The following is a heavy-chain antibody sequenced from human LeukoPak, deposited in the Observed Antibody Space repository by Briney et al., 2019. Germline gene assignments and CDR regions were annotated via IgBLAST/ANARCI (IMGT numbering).Heavy chain of an antibody. CDR1: GASISSGGYY. J-gene: IGHJ5*02. CDR3: DRWAIFGVA. CDR2: IYYSGST. Sequence: SETLSLTCTVSGASISSGGYYWSWIRQPPGKGLEWIGYIYYSGSTYYNPSLKSRLTISVDTSKNQFSLKLTSVTAADTAVYYCDRWAIFGVAWGQGTLVTVSS. D-gene: IGHD3-3*01. V-gene: IGHV4-30-4*08.